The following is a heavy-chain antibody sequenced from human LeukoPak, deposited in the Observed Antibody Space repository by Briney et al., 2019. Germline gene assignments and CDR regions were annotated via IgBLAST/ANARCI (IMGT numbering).Heavy chain of an antibody. V-gene: IGHV4-59*01. CDR2: FHNSGTS. J-gene: IGHJ4*02. CDR1: DDSISDYY. Sequence: SETLSLTCTVSDDSISDYYRGWIRQPPGKGLEWIGYFHNSGTSTYNPSLKSRVTISADTSKNQFSLKLNSLTTADTAVYYRTRGAGWLIDYWGQGILVTVSS. D-gene: IGHD3-16*01. CDR3: TRGAGWLIDY.